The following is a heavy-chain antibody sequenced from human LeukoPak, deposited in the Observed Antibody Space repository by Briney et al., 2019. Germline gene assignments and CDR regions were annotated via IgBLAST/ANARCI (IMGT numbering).Heavy chain of an antibody. V-gene: IGHV3-33*06. CDR1: GFTFSSYG. CDR2: IWYDGTNK. D-gene: IGHD1-26*01. J-gene: IGHJ4*02. CDR3: AKEAGARVGAPHFDY. Sequence: GGSLRLSCAASGFTFSSYGMHWVRQAAGKGLEWVAVIWYDGTNKYYADSVKGRFTISRDSSKNTLYLQMNGLRVEDTAVYYCAKEAGARVGAPHFDYWGQGTLVTVSS.